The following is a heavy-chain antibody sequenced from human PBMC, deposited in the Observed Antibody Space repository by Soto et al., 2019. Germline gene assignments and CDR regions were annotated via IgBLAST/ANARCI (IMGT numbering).Heavy chain of an antibody. CDR1: GGSFSGYY. J-gene: IGHJ4*02. V-gene: IGHV4-34*01. D-gene: IGHD3-10*01. CDR2: INHSGST. CDR3: ARGKGDNVRGVMCLDY. Sequence: SETLSLTCAVYGGSFSGYYWSWIRQPPGKGLEWIGEINHSGSTNYNPSLKSRVTISVDTSKNQFSLKLSSVSAADTAVYYCARGKGDNVRGVMCLDYWGQGMLVTVSS.